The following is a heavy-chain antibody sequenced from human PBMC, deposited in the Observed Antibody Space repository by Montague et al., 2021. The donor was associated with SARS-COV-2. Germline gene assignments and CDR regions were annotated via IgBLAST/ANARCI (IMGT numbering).Heavy chain of an antibody. J-gene: IGHJ4*02. CDR2: IYTSGST. Sequence: TLSLTCTVSGGSISSGSYYWSWIRQPAGQGLVWIGRIYTSGSTNYNPSLKSRVTISVDTSKNQFSLKLSSVTAADTAVYYCAGVVGFDFDYWGQGALVTVSS. D-gene: IGHD2-21*01. V-gene: IGHV4-61*02. CDR3: AGVVGFDFDY. CDR1: GGSISSGSYY.